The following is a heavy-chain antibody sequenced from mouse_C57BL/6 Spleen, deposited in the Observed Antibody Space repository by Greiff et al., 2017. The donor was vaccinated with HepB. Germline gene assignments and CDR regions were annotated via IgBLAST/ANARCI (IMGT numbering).Heavy chain of an antibody. CDR2: IYPGDGDT. CDR3: GRGTTVVAFDY. V-gene: IGHV1-80*01. CDR1: GYAFSSYW. Sequence: QVQLQESGAELVKPGASVKISCKASGYAFSSYWMNWVKQRPGKGLEWIGQIYPGDGDTNYNGKFKGKATLTADKSSSTAYMQLSSLTSADSAVYFCGRGTTVVAFDYWGQGTTLTVSS. D-gene: IGHD1-1*01. J-gene: IGHJ2*01.